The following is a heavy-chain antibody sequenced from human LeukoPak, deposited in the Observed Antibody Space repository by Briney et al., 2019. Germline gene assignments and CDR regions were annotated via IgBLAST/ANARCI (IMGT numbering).Heavy chain of an antibody. D-gene: IGHD6-13*01. CDR2: ISNDGSNK. J-gene: IGHJ6*02. Sequence: RSPRLSCAASGFTSSSYGIHWVRRAPGKRLERVAVISNDGSNKYYEDSVKGRFTISIDNSENTLYLQMSSLRAEDTAVYYCARDHPPTGAAAGNRGMEGWGQGATVTVCS. CDR3: ARDHPPTGAAAGNRGMEG. V-gene: IGHV3-30*19. CDR1: GFTSSSYG.